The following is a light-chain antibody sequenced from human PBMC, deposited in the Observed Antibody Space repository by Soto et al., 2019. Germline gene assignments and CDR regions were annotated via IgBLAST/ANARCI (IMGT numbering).Light chain of an antibody. V-gene: IGKV3-20*01. CDR3: PQYGSSPPLT. J-gene: IGKJ4*01. CDR2: GAS. CDR1: QSVSSS. Sequence: EIVLTQSPGTLSLSPGERATLSCRASQSVSSSLAWYQQKPGQAPRLLIYGASSRATGIPDRFSGSGSGTDLTLTISRLEPEDFAVYYCPQYGSSPPLTFGGGTKVEIK.